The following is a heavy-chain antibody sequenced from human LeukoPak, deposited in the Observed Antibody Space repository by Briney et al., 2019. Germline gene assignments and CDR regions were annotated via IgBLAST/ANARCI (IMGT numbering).Heavy chain of an antibody. CDR2: INPNSGDT. CDR3: ARDPRAYGGNSDY. V-gene: IGHV1-2*02. D-gene: IGHD4-23*01. CDR1: GYTFSGYY. J-gene: IGHJ4*02. Sequence: ASVEVSCKASGYTFSGYYMHWVRQAPGQGLEWMGWINPNSGDTNYAQKFQGRVTMTRDTSITTAYMELTRLRSDDTAMYYCARDPRAYGGNSDYWGQGALVTVSS.